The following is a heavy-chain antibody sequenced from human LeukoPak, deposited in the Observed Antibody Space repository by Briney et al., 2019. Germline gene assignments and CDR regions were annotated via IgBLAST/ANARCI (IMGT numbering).Heavy chain of an antibody. CDR3: ASAYGSGKSAFDI. V-gene: IGHV4-30-2*01. J-gene: IGHJ3*02. Sequence: PSQTLSLTCAVSGGSISSGGYSWSWIRQPPGKGREWIGYIYHSGSTYYNPSLKSRVTISVDRSKNQFSLKLSSVTAADTAVYYCASAYGSGKSAFDIWGQGTMVTVSS. CDR1: GGSISSGGYS. CDR2: IYHSGST. D-gene: IGHD3-10*01.